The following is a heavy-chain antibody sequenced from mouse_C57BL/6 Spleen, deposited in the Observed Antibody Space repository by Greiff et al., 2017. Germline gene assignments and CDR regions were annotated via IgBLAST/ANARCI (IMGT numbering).Heavy chain of an antibody. J-gene: IGHJ4*01. V-gene: IGHV1-82*01. CDR2: ISPGDGDT. Sequence: VQLQQSGPELVKPGASVKISCKASGYAFSSSWMNWVKQRPGKGLEWIGRISPGDGDTNYNGKFKGKATLTADKSSSTAYMQLSSLTSEDSAVYFCARSTTYYAMDYWGQGTSVTVSS. CDR3: ARSTTYYAMDY. D-gene: IGHD2-13*01. CDR1: GYAFSSSW.